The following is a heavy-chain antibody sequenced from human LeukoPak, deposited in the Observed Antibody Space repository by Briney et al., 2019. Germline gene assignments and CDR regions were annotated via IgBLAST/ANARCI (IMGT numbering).Heavy chain of an antibody. D-gene: IGHD4-23*01. CDR3: AKDQTTVVTPFDY. CDR1: GFTFSSYA. J-gene: IGHJ4*02. V-gene: IGHV3-30-3*01. CDR2: ISYDGSNK. Sequence: PGGSLRLSCAASGFTFSSYAMHWVRQAPGKGLEWVAVISYDGSNKYYADSVKGRFTISRDNSKNTLYLQMNSLRAEDTAVYYCAKDQTTVVTPFDYWGQGTLVTVSS.